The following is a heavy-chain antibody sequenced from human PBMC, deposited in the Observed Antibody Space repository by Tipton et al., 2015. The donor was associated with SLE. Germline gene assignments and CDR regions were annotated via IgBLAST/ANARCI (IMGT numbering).Heavy chain of an antibody. J-gene: IGHJ6*03. D-gene: IGHD6-19*01. CDR1: GDSINSGDYS. Sequence: LRLSCAVSGDSINSGDYSWSWIRQPPGKGLEWIGYIFRSGNAYYNPPLNSRVTISLDMSRNQFSLRLKSVTAADTAVYYCAASRWLVPEGHYYYSMDVWGKGTTVTV. CDR3: AASRWLVPEGHYYYSMDV. V-gene: IGHV4-30-2*01. CDR2: IFRSGNA.